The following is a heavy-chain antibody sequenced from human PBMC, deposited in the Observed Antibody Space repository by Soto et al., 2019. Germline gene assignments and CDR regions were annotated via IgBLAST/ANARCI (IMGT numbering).Heavy chain of an antibody. CDR1: GGSIGSSPYY. J-gene: IGHJ5*02. Sequence: PETLMITCAVSGGSIGSSPYYWGWIGQPPGQGLEWIGSIYYSGSTSYNPSLKSRVTISVDKSKNQFSMKLSSVTAADTAVYYCARTSYYYDSSGYHSPTRWVAPWGKGTHVTVS. D-gene: IGHD3-22*01. CDR2: IYYSGST. CDR3: ARTSYYYDSSGYHSPTRWVAP. V-gene: IGHV4-39*01.